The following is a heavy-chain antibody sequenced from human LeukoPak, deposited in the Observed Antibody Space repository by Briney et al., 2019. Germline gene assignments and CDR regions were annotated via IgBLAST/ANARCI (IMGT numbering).Heavy chain of an antibody. J-gene: IGHJ5*02. D-gene: IGHD3-10*01. V-gene: IGHV1-8*01. CDR1: GYTFTSYD. CDR2: MNPNSGNT. CDR3: ARRPSYYYGSGSYAVNNWFDP. Sequence: ASVKVSCKASGYTFTSYDINWVRQATGQGLEWMGWMNPNSGNTGYAQKFQGRVTMTRNTSISTAYMELSSLRSEDTAVYYCARRPSYYYGSGSYAVNNWFDPWGQGTLVTVSS.